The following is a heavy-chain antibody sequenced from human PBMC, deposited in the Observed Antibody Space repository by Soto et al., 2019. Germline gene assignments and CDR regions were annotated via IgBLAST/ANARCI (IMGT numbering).Heavy chain of an antibody. V-gene: IGHV3-23*01. CDR3: AGDIMITFGGDDY. Sequence: GGSLRLSCAASGFTFSSYAMSWVRQAPGKGLEWVSAISGSGGSTYYADSVKGRFTISRDNSKNTLYLQMNSLRAEDTAVYYCAGDIMITFGGDDYWGQGTLVTVSS. D-gene: IGHD3-16*01. J-gene: IGHJ4*02. CDR2: ISGSGGST. CDR1: GFTFSSYA.